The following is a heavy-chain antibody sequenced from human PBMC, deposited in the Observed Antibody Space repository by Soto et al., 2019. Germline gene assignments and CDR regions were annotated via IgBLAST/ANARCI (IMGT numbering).Heavy chain of an antibody. CDR3: AKDEGYSSGWSDY. Sequence: EVQLLESGGGLVQPGGSLRLSCAASGFTFSSYAMSWVRQAPGKGLEWVSAISGSGGSTYYVDSVKGRFTISRDNSKNTLYLQMNSLRAEDTAVYYCAKDEGYSSGWSDYWGQGTLVTVSS. J-gene: IGHJ4*02. D-gene: IGHD6-19*01. CDR2: ISGSGGST. V-gene: IGHV3-23*01. CDR1: GFTFSSYA.